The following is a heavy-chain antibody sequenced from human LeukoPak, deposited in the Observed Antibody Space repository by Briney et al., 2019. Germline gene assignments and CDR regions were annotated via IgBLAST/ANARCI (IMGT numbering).Heavy chain of an antibody. V-gene: IGHV3-33*01. Sequence: GGSLRLSCAASGFTFSSYGMHWVRQAPGKRLEWVAVIWYDGSNKYYADSVKGRFTISRDNSKNTLYLQMNSLRAEDTAVYYCARRNYYDSSYYGMDVWGQGTTVTVSS. CDR1: GFTFSSYG. D-gene: IGHD3-22*01. CDR3: ARRNYYDSSYYGMDV. CDR2: IWYDGSNK. J-gene: IGHJ6*02.